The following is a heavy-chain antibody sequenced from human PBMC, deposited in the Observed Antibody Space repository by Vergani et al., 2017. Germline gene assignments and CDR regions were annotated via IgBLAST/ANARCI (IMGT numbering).Heavy chain of an antibody. CDR3: ARRSCIVYVIFSGTQYFFDF. J-gene: IGHJ4*02. Sequence: QVQLQESGPGLVKPSETLSLTCAVSGFSIDNGYYWDWIRQPPGKGLEWIGSIYRTGRTHFNPSLKSRVTISVDTSNNHFSLRLNSLTAADTAVYYCARRSCIVYVIFSGTQYFFDFWGQGTLVTVSS. D-gene: IGHD3-9*01. CDR2: IYRTGRT. V-gene: IGHV4-38-2*01. CDR1: GFSIDNGYY.